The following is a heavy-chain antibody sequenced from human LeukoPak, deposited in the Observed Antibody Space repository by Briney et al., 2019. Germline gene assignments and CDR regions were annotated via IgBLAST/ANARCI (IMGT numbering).Heavy chain of an antibody. Sequence: PGGSLRLSCAASGFTFSGYGMHWVRQTPGKGLEWVAVISYDGSNQYYADSVKGRFTISRDNSKNTMYLQMSSLRAEDTAMYYCAKDGSGLTYYVDQWGQGTLVTVSS. CDR2: ISYDGSNQ. CDR1: GFTFSGYG. J-gene: IGHJ4*02. CDR3: AKDGSGLTYYVDQ. V-gene: IGHV3-30*18. D-gene: IGHD3-3*01.